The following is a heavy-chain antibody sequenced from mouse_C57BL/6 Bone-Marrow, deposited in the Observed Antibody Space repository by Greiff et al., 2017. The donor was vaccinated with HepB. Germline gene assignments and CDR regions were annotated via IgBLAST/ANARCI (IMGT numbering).Heavy chain of an antibody. CDR1: GITFSSYG. J-gene: IGHJ3*01. V-gene: IGHV5-6*01. CDR3: ARHGFAY. Sequence: EVKLQESGGDLVKPGGSLNLPCAASGITFSSYGMSWVRPTPTKRLGWVAPISSGGSYTYHPDSVKGRFTITRHNAKNTLYLQMSRLKSEDTAMYYCARHGFAYWGRGTLVTVSA. CDR2: ISSGGSYT.